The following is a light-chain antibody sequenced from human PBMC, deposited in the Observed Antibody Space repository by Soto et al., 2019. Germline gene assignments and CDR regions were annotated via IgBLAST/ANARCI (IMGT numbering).Light chain of an antibody. Sequence: QSALTQPASVSGSPGKSITISCTGTSSDVGGYNYVSWYQQHPGKAPKLMIYEVSNRPSGVSNRFSGSKSGNTASLTISGLQAEDEAVYYCSSYTSSSSVVFGGGTKLTVL. CDR3: SSYTSSSSVV. V-gene: IGLV2-14*01. CDR1: SSDVGGYNY. J-gene: IGLJ2*01. CDR2: EVS.